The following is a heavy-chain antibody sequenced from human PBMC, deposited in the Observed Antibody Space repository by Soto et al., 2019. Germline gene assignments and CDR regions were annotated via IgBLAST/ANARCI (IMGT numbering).Heavy chain of an antibody. Sequence: SLRLSCAASGFTFSSYWMHWVRQAPGKGLVCVSRINSDGSSTSYADSAKGRFTISRDNAKNTLYLQMNSLRAEDTAVYYCARVRIAVAGTLGYWGQGTLVTVSS. CDR2: INSDGSST. CDR1: GFTFSSYW. CDR3: ARVRIAVAGTLGY. V-gene: IGHV3-74*01. D-gene: IGHD6-19*01. J-gene: IGHJ4*02.